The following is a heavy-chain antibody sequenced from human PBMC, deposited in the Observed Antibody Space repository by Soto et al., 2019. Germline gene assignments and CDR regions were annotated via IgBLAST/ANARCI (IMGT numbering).Heavy chain of an antibody. J-gene: IGHJ4*02. V-gene: IGHV1-2*02. CDR2: INPNSGDT. CDR3: VALAGSL. Sequence: QVQLVQSGAEVKKPGASVKVSCRASGYTFTGYRIHWVRQAPGQGLEWMGWINPNSGDTKQIEKFQGRVTMTRDTSISTAYMELSSLNSDDTAVYYSVALAGSLWGQGTLVTVSS. CDR1: GYTFTGYR.